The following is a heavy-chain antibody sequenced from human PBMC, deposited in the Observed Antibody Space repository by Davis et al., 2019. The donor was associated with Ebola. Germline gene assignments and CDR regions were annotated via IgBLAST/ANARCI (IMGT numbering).Heavy chain of an antibody. CDR1: GGSFSGYY. CDR3: ARTPFAIGYFQH. CDR2: INHSGST. V-gene: IGHV4-34*01. Sequence: PSETLSLTCAVYGGSFSGYYWSWIRQPPGKGLEWIGEINHSGSTNYNPSLKSRVTISVDTSKNQFSLKLSSVTAADTAVYYCARTPFAIGYFQHWGQGTLVTVSS. J-gene: IGHJ1*01. D-gene: IGHD2-21*01.